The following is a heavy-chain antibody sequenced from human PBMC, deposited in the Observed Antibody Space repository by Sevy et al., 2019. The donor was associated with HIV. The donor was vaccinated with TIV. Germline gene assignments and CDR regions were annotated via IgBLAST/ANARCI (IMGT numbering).Heavy chain of an antibody. CDR3: AKDPGIQGVKPYYFDF. CDR2: ISGSGGST. Sequence: GGSLRLSCAASGFTFSGYAMSWVRQAPGKGLEWVSAISGSGGSTYYADSVKGRFTISRDNSKNTLYLQMNSLRAEDTAVYYCAKDPGIQGVKPYYFDFWGQGTLVTVSS. V-gene: IGHV3-23*01. J-gene: IGHJ4*02. CDR1: GFTFSGYA. D-gene: IGHD3-10*01.